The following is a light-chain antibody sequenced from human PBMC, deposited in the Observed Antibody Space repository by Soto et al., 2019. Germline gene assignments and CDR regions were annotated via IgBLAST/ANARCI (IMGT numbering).Light chain of an antibody. V-gene: IGKV3-20*01. CDR3: QQYGTSLYT. CDR1: QSGSSSY. CDR2: CAS. J-gene: IGKJ2*01. Sequence: DMVLTQSPGTLSLSPGERATLSCRASQSGSSSYLAWYQEKPRQAPRLLIYCASSRPTGIPDRFSGSVSGTDFTLTLSRLEPEDFPLYYCQQYGTSLYTFGEVNKLEIK.